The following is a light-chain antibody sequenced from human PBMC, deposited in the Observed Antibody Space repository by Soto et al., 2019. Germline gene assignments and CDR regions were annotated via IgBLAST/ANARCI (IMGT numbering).Light chain of an antibody. CDR1: QTISDN. CDR3: QQYNNWRT. CDR2: CAS. Sequence: EIVLTQSPATLSVSPGERATLYCRTSQTISDNLAWYQQRPGQAPRLFIFCASTRAIFVPARFSGFGFGKEFTLAISSLQSEDFAFYYCQQYNNWRTFGKGTKV. J-gene: IGKJ1*01. V-gene: IGKV3-15*01.